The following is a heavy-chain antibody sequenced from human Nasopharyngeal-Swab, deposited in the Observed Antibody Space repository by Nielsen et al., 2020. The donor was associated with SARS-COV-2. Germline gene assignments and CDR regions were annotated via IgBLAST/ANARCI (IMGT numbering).Heavy chain of an antibody. CDR3: ARSPAHSSSWYCGRYYYGMDV. CDR1: GYTLTELS. V-gene: IGHV1-24*01. CDR2: FDPEDGET. D-gene: IGHD6-13*01. J-gene: IGHJ6*02. Sequence: AAVKVSCKVSGYTLTELSMHWVRQAPGKGLEWMGGFDPEDGETIYAQKFQGRVTMTEDTSTDTAYMELSSLRSEDTAVYYCARSPAHSSSWYCGRYYYGMDVWGQGTTVTVSS.